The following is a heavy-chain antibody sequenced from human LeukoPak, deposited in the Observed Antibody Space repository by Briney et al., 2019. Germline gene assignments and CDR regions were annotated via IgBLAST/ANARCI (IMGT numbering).Heavy chain of an antibody. D-gene: IGHD2-2*01. Sequence: GRSLRLSCAASGFTFSSYGMHWVRQAPGKGLEWVAVISYDGSNKYYADSVKGRFTISRDNSKNTLYLQMNSLRAEDTAVYYCAKDQPRAYFDYWGQGTLITVSS. V-gene: IGHV3-30*18. CDR1: GFTFSSYG. CDR3: AKDQPRAYFDY. CDR2: ISYDGSNK. J-gene: IGHJ4*02.